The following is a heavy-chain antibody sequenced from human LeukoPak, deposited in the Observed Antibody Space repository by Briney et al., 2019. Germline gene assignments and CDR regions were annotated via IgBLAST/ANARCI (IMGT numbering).Heavy chain of an antibody. CDR1: GFTFSSYS. CDR2: ISSGSSYI. D-gene: IGHD2-2*01. J-gene: IGHJ6*04. CDR3: ARALAYCSSTSCYPYYYYGMDV. Sequence: GGSLRLSCAASGFTFSSYSMNWVRQAPGKGLEWVSSISSGSSYIYYADSVKGRFTISRDTAKNSLYLQMNSLRAEDTAVYYCARALAYCSSTSCYPYYYYGMDVWGKGTTVTVSS. V-gene: IGHV3-21*01.